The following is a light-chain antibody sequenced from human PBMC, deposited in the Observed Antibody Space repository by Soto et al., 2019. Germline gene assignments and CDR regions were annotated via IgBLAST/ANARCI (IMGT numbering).Light chain of an antibody. CDR2: VNSDGSH. CDR1: SGHSNYA. Sequence: QSVLTQSTSASASLGASVNLTCTLSSGHSNYAIAWHQQQPEKGPRYFMNVNSDGSHTKGDGIPDRFSGSSSGADRYLTISSLPSEDEADYYCQTWGTGIPVFGGGTKVTVL. J-gene: IGLJ3*02. CDR3: QTWGTGIPV. V-gene: IGLV4-69*02.